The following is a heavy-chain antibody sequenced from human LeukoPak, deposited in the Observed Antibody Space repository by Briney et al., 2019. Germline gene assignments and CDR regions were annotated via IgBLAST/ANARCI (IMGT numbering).Heavy chain of an antibody. CDR2: ISADNGNT. J-gene: IGHJ3*02. D-gene: IGHD3-10*01. CDR3: ARWVHYYGRPDDAADI. Sequence: ASVKVSCKASGYTFTSYGINWVRQAPGQGLEWMGWISADNGNTNYAQKFKGRVTMTTDTSTSTAYMELRSLRSDDTAVYYCARWVHYYGRPDDAADIWGQGTVVTIYS. V-gene: IGHV1-18*01. CDR1: GYTFTSYG.